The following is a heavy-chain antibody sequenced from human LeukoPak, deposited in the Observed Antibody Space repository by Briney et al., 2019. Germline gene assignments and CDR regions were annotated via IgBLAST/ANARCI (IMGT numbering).Heavy chain of an antibody. Sequence: GKSLRLSCAASGFTFSSYPMHWVRQAPGKGLEWVAVILYDGSNKYNADSVKGRFTISRDNSKNALYLQMNSLRTEDTAVYYCARDGVMNYYGSGSPMYYCDYWGQGTLVTVSS. D-gene: IGHD3-10*01. CDR3: ARDGVMNYYGSGSPMYYCDY. V-gene: IGHV3-30*04. CDR2: ILYDGSNK. CDR1: GFTFSSYP. J-gene: IGHJ4*02.